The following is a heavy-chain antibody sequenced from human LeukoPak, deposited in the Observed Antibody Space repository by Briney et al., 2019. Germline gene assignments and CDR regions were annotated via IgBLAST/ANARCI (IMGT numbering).Heavy chain of an antibody. CDR1: GGSISSGGYY. CDR2: IYYSGST. Sequence: SQTLSLTCTVSGGSISSGGYYWSWIRQHPGKGLEWIGYIYYSGSTYYNPSLKSRVTISVDTSKNQFSLKLSSVTAADTAVYYCARIIVVVPAAISWFDPWGQGTLVTVSS. J-gene: IGHJ5*02. V-gene: IGHV4-31*03. CDR3: ARIIVVVPAAISWFDP. D-gene: IGHD2-2*01.